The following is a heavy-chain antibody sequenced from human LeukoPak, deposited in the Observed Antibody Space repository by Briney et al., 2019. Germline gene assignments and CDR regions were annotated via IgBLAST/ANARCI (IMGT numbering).Heavy chain of an antibody. J-gene: IGHJ4*02. V-gene: IGHV3-23*01. Sequence: GESLRLSRAASGFTFSSYAMSWVRQAPGKGLEWVSAISGSGGSTYYADSVKGRFTISRDNSKNTLYLQMNSLRAEDTAVYYCAKLGGGLLWNDHWGQGTLVTVSS. CDR1: GFTFSSYA. CDR2: ISGSGGST. D-gene: IGHD3-10*01. CDR3: AKLGGGLLWNDH.